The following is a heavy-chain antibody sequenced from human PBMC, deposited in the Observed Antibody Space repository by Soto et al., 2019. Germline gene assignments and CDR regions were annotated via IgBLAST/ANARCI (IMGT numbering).Heavy chain of an antibody. CDR2: INPNSGGT. J-gene: IGHJ4*02. CDR3: ARGRSTYYYDSSGYTPFDY. V-gene: IGHV1-2*04. CDR1: GYTFTGYY. Sequence: ASVKVSCKASGYTFTGYYMHWVRQAPGQGLEWMGWINPNSGGTNYAQKFQGWVTMTRDTSISTAYMELSRLRSDDTAVYYCARGRSTYYYDSSGYTPFDYWGQGTLVTVSS. D-gene: IGHD3-22*01.